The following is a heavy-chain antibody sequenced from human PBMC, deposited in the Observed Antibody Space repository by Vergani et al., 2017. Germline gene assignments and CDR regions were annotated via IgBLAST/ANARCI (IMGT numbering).Heavy chain of an antibody. CDR2: IYYSGST. J-gene: IGHJ4*02. D-gene: IGHD3-16*01. Sequence: QVQLQESGPGLVKPSETLSLTCTVSGGSISSYYWSWIRQPPGKGLEWIGYIYYSGSTNYNPSLKSRVTISVDTSKNQFSRKLSSVTAADTSVYYCARALKGGPFDYWGQGTLVTVSS. CDR1: GGSISSYY. CDR3: ARALKGGPFDY. V-gene: IGHV4-59*01.